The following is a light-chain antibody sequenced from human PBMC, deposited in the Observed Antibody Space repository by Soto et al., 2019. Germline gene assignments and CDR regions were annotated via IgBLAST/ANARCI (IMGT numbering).Light chain of an antibody. J-gene: IGLJ1*01. CDR1: SGHSSYI. Sequence: QPVLTQSSSASASLGSSVKLTCTLSSGHSSYIIAWHQQQPGKAPRYLMKLEGSGSYNKGSGVPDRFSGSSSGADRYLTLSNLQSEDEADYYCETWDSNTHVFGTGTKVTVL. CDR2: LEGSGSY. V-gene: IGLV4-60*03. CDR3: ETWDSNTHV.